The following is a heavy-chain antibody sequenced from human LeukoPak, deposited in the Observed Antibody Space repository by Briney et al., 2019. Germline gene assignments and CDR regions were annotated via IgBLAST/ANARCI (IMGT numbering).Heavy chain of an antibody. CDR3: ARPLRGSGWYSSSNSPFDF. D-gene: IGHD6-19*01. J-gene: IGHJ4*02. CDR1: GCRFTSYW. Sequence: GESLKISCKASGCRFTSYWIGLVRELPGQSVQRLVIIYPRDSVTRYSSTFQGHVTISADKSITTTYLQWSSLRASDSAMYYCARPLRGSGWYSSSNSPFDFWGQGTLVTVSS. CDR2: IYPRDSVT. V-gene: IGHV5-51*01.